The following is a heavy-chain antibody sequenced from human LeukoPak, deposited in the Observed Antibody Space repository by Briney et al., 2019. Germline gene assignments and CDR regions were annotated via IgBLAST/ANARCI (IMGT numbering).Heavy chain of an antibody. J-gene: IGHJ2*01. CDR2: ISGSGDNT. V-gene: IGHV3-23*01. D-gene: IGHD1-26*01. CDR1: GSTFSSYA. CDR3: ASRGSSKFFDL. Sequence: GGSLRLSCAASGSTFSSYAMSWVRQAPGKGLKWVSAISGSGDNTYYADSVKGRCTISRDNSKNTLYLQMNSLSAEDTAVYYCASRGSSKFFDLWGRGTLVTASS.